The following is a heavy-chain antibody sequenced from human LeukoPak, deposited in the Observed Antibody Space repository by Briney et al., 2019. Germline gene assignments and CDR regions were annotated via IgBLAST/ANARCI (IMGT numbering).Heavy chain of an antibody. V-gene: IGHV4-34*01. CDR3: ARDRSSGSSYWFDY. Sequence: PSETLSLTCAVYGGSFSGYYWSWIRQPPGKGLEWIGEIDHSGRTNSNPSLKSRVTISVDMSKNQFSLRLRSVTAADTAVYYCARDRSSGSSYWFDYWGQGTLVTVSS. J-gene: IGHJ4*02. CDR1: GGSFSGYY. CDR2: IDHSGRT. D-gene: IGHD1-26*01.